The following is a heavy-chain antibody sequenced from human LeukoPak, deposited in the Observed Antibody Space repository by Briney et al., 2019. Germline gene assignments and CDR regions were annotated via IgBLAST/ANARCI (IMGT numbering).Heavy chain of an antibody. D-gene: IGHD3-22*01. Sequence: PSETLSLTCTVSGYSISSGYYWGWIRQPPGKELEWIGYIFYSGSTNYNPSLKSRVTISVDTSKNQFSLKLSSVTAADTAVYYCARLYYYDSGGYYKGYYFDYWGQGTLVTVSS. CDR3: ARLYYYDSGGYYKGYYFDY. CDR1: GYSISSGYY. J-gene: IGHJ4*02. V-gene: IGHV4-61*01. CDR2: IFYSGST.